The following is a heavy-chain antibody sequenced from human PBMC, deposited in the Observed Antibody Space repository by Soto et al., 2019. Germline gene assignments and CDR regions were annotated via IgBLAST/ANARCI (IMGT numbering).Heavy chain of an antibody. Sequence: GGSLRLSCAASGFTSSGYSVNWVRQAPGKGLEWVSYISSGSKTIYYAESVKGRFTVSRDNARNSQYLQMNSLRDEDTAVYYCAREDILGVRSFDYWGQGTLVTVS. J-gene: IGHJ4*02. CDR1: GFTSSGYS. D-gene: IGHD3-9*01. V-gene: IGHV3-48*02. CDR3: AREDILGVRSFDY. CDR2: ISSGSKTI.